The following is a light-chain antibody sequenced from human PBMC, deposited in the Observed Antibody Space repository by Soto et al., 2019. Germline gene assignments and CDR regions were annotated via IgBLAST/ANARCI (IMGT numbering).Light chain of an antibody. V-gene: IGKV3-11*01. Sequence: VVLTQSPATLSLSPGERATLSCRTSLSVSVYLDWYQQKPGQAPRLLISDASNRATGIPDRFSGSGSGTDFTLTISRLEPEDFAVYYCQQYSTSEIIFGQGTRLEIK. CDR3: QQYSTSEII. CDR2: DAS. J-gene: IGKJ5*01. CDR1: LSVSVY.